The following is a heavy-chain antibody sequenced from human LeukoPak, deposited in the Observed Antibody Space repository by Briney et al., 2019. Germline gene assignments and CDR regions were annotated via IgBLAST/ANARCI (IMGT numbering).Heavy chain of an antibody. Sequence: GGSLRLSCTASGFSFSGHWMHWARQLPGKGLVWVSRISPTGSTTSYADSVKGRFTVSRDNAKNTLYLQVNNLRAEDTAVYYCAKRRPYYDSSGYLDYWGQGTLVTVSS. CDR1: GFSFSGHW. V-gene: IGHV3-74*01. CDR3: AKRRPYYDSSGYLDY. D-gene: IGHD3-22*01. J-gene: IGHJ4*02. CDR2: ISPTGSTT.